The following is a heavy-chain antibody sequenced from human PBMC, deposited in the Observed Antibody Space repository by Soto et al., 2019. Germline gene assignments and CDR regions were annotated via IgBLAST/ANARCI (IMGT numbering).Heavy chain of an antibody. CDR3: ARGSVLRLFEWLGETERKDNWFDP. Sequence: QVQLQQWGAGLLKSSETLSLTCAVYGGSFSGHYWSWIRQPPGKGLEWIGEINHSGSASYIPSLKSRVTISVDTSRKQFSLKLSSVTAADTAVYYCARGSVLRLFEWLGETERKDNWFDPWGQGTLVTVSS. CDR1: GGSFSGHY. J-gene: IGHJ5*02. D-gene: IGHD3-3*01. CDR2: INHSGSA. V-gene: IGHV4-34*01.